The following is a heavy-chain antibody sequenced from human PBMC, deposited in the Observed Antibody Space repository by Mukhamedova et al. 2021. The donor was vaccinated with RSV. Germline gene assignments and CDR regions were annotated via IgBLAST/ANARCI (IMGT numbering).Heavy chain of an antibody. CDR2: INHSGST. Sequence: EYMGEINHSGSTNYNPSLKSRVTISVDTSKNQFSLKLSSVTAADTAVYYCARGLKKYQLLRSPLRRDYGMTFWGKGPRAP. D-gene: IGHD2-2*01. CDR3: ARGLKKYQLLRSPLRRDYGMTF. V-gene: IGHV4-34*01. J-gene: IGHJ6*03.